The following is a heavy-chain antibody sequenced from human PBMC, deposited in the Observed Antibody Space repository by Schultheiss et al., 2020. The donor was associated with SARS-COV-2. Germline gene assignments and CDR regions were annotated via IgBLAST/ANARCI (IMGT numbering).Heavy chain of an antibody. CDR1: GFTFSSYA. CDR2: ISYDGNDK. J-gene: IGHJ6*02. Sequence: GGSLRLSCAASGFTFSSYAMHWVRQAPGKGLEWVAVISYDGNDKYYADSVKGRVTISRDNAKNSLCLQMSSLRDEDTAVYYCARVQSHRGYSYGYAYYYGMDVWGQGTTVTVSS. D-gene: IGHD5-18*01. CDR3: ARVQSHRGYSYGYAYYYGMDV. V-gene: IGHV3-30*07.